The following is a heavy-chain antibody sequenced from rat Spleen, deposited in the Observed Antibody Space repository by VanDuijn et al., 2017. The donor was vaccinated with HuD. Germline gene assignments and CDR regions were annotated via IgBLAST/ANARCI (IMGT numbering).Heavy chain of an antibody. Sequence: EVQLVESDGGLVQPGRSLKLSCTASGFIFTDFFMAWVRQAPTTGLEWVATISYGDSSGHSSTYYRDSVKGRFTISRDNAKSSLYLQMDSLGSEDTATYYCARLGGKYSSYNYLDNWGQGDMVTVSS. V-gene: IGHV5-29*01. CDR2: ISYGDSSGHSST. D-gene: IGHD1-2*01. CDR3: ARLGGKYSSYNYLDN. CDR1: GFIFTDFF. J-gene: IGHJ2*01.